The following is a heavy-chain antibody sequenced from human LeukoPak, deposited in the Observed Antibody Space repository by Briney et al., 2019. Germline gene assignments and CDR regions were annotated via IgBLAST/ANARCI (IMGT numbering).Heavy chain of an antibody. CDR1: GFTFSTYW. CDR2: INSDGSST. CDR3: ARVLGYCSGGSCYGLGY. D-gene: IGHD2-15*01. J-gene: IGHJ4*02. V-gene: IGHV3-74*01. Sequence: PGGSLRLSCAASGFTFSTYWMHWVRQAPGKGLVWVSRINSDGSSTSYADSVKGRFTISRDNAKNTLYLQMNSLRAEDAAVYYCARVLGYCSGGSCYGLGYWGQGTLVTVSS.